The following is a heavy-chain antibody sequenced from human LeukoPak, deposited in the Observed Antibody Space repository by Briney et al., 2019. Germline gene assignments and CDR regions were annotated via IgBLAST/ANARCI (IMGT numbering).Heavy chain of an antibody. V-gene: IGHV1-18*01. Sequence: ASVKVSCKASGYTFSSYGISWVRQAPGQGLEWMGWISGYNDNTKYYAQKLQGRVTMTTDTSTSTAYMELRSLRSDDTAVYYCARAGVLMVYARADYYYYYMDVWGKGTTVTVSS. J-gene: IGHJ6*03. D-gene: IGHD2-8*01. CDR2: ISGYNDNT. CDR1: GYTFSSYG. CDR3: ARAGVLMVYARADYYYYYMDV.